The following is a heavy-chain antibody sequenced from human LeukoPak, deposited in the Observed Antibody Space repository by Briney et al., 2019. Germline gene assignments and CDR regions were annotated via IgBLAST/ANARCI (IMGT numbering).Heavy chain of an antibody. CDR1: GYTFTGYY. J-gene: IGHJ5*02. CDR3: ARVNVLRFLESGFDP. D-gene: IGHD3-3*01. CDR2: INPNSGGT. Sequence: ASVKVSCKASGYTFTGYYMHWVRQAPGQGLEWMGWINPNSGGTNYAQKFQGRVTMTRDTSISTAYMELSRLRSDDTAVYYCARVNVLRFLESGFDPWGQGTLVTVPS. V-gene: IGHV1-2*02.